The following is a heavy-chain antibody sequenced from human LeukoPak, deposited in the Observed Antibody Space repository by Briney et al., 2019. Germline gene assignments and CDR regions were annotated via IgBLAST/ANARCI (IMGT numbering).Heavy chain of an antibody. Sequence: GGSLRLSCAASGFTFSSYAMSWVRQAPGKGLEWVSGISGSGGSTYYADSVKGRFTISRDNSKNTLYLQMNSLRAEDTAVYYCASELLWFGELFYWGQGTLATVSS. CDR2: ISGSGGST. CDR3: ASELLWFGELFY. V-gene: IGHV3-23*01. J-gene: IGHJ4*02. D-gene: IGHD3-10*01. CDR1: GFTFSSYA.